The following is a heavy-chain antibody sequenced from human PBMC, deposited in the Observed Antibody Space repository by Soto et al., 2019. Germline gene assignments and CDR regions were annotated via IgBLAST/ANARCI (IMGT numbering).Heavy chain of an antibody. CDR3: AKAHPESSGWYYDK. CDR2: INSAGDST. CDR1: GLTFSSYA. D-gene: IGHD6-19*01. Sequence: GGSLRLSCSASGLTFSSYAMTWVRQAPGKGLEWVSTINSAGDSTYYADSVKGRFTISRDSSRNTLYVQMNSLRAEDTAVYYCAKAHPESSGWYYDKWGKGTLVTVSS. V-gene: IGHV3-23*01. J-gene: IGHJ4*02.